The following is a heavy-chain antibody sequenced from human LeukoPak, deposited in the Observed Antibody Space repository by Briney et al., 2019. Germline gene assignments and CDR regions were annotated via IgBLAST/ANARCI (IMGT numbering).Heavy chain of an antibody. Sequence: SETLSLTCTVSGGSISSGDYYWSWIRQPPGKGLEWIGYIYYNGSTYYNPSLKSRVTISVDTSKNQFSLKLSSVTAADTAVYYCARVTTVMLFDYWGQGTLVTVSS. CDR1: GGSISSGDYY. CDR2: IYYNGST. J-gene: IGHJ4*02. D-gene: IGHD4-17*01. CDR3: ARVTTVMLFDY. V-gene: IGHV4-30-4*01.